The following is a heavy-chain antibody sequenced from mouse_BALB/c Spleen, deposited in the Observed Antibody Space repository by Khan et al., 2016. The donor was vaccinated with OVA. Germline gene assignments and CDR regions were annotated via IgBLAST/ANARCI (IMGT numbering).Heavy chain of an antibody. D-gene: IGHD1-1*01. J-gene: IGHJ2*01. V-gene: IGHV3-2*02. CDR2: ISYSGNT. CDR1: GYSITTDYA. Sequence: EVQFQESGPGLVKPSQSLSLTCTVTGYSITTDYAWNWIRQFPGSKLEWMGHISYSGNTKYNPSLKSRISITRDTSKNQFFLQLKSVTTEDTARYYCARIYGGDFDYWGQGTTLTVSS. CDR3: ARIYGGDFDY.